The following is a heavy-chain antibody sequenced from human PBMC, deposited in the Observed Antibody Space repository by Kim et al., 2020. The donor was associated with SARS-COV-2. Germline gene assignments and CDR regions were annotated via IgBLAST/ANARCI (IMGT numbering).Heavy chain of an antibody. Sequence: GGSLRLSCAASGFTFSSYGMHWVRQAPGKGLEWVAVISYDGSNKYFADSVKGRFTISRDNSKNTLYLQMNSLRAEDTAVYYCARGKMTTVTTWGQGTLVTVSS. CDR1: GFTFSSYG. CDR3: ARGKMTTVTT. V-gene: IGHV3-33*05. D-gene: IGHD4-17*01. J-gene: IGHJ5*02. CDR2: ISYDGSNK.